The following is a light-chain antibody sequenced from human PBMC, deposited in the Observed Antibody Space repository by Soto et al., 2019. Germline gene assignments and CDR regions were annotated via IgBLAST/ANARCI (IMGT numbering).Light chain of an antibody. CDR2: ASS. CDR3: QQSYGTRT. V-gene: IGKV1-39*01. CDR1: QTISNY. J-gene: IGKJ1*01. Sequence: DIQLTQSPSSLSASVGDRVTITCRASQTISNYLNWYQQKPGKAPKLLIYASSSLHSGVPSRFSGSGSGTDFTLTISSLQPDDSATYYCQQSYGTRTFGQGTKVEIK.